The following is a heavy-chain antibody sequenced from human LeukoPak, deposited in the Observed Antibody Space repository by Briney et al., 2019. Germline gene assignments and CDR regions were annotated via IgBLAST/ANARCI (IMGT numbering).Heavy chain of an antibody. D-gene: IGHD1-1*01. V-gene: IGHV5-51*01. J-gene: IGHJ6*03. CDR2: IYPGESDT. CDR3: ARHGRYYYYMDV. CDR1: GYSFTSYW. Sequence: GESLKISCNGSGYSFTSYWIAWVRQMPGQGLEWMGIIYPGESDTRYSPSFQGQVTISADKSISTAYLQWSSLKASDTDMYYCARHGRYYYYMDVWGKGTTVTVSS.